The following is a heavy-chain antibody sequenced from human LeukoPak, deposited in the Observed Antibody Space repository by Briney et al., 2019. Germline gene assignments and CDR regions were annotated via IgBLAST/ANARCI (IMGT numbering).Heavy chain of an antibody. D-gene: IGHD5-24*01. CDR3: ASTQPGMATINHAFDI. CDR1: GYTFTSYG. J-gene: IGHJ3*02. CDR2: ISAYNGNT. Sequence: GASVKVSCKASGYTFTSYGISWVRQAPGQGLEWMGWISAYNGNTNYAQKLQGRVTITRDSSTSTAYMELSSLRSEDTAVYYCASTQPGMATINHAFDIWGQGTMVTVSS. V-gene: IGHV1-18*01.